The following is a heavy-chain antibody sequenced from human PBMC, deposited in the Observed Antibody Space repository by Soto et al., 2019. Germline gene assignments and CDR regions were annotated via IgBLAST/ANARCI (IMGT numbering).Heavy chain of an antibody. CDR3: ARHQRYSSGWSLVVYYGMDV. V-gene: IGHV4-61*01. CDR2: IYYSGST. D-gene: IGHD6-19*01. J-gene: IGHJ6*02. Sequence: QVQLQESGPGLVKPSETLSLTCTVSGGSVSSGSYYWSWIRQPPGKGLEWIGYIYYSGSTNYNPSXXXRVTRAVDTSXXRXSXXLSSVTAADTAVYYCARHQRYSSGWSLVVYYGMDVWGQGTTVTVSS. CDR1: GGSVSSGSYY.